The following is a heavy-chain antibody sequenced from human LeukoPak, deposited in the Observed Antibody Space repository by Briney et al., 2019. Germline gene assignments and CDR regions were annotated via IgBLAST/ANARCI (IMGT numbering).Heavy chain of an antibody. V-gene: IGHV3-30*03. CDR1: GFTFSSYW. CDR3: ASWYSSGWYYIDY. J-gene: IGHJ4*02. D-gene: IGHD6-19*01. Sequence: PGGSLRLSCAASGFTFSSYWMSWVRQAPGKGLEWVTIISYDGGNKYYADSVKGRFTISRDNSKNTLYLQMNSLRAEDTAVYYCASWYSSGWYYIDYWGQGTLVTVSS. CDR2: ISYDGGNK.